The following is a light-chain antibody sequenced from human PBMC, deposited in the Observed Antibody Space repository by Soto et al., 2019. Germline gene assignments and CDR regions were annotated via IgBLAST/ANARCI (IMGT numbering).Light chain of an antibody. J-gene: IGKJ4*01. CDR2: DVS. V-gene: IGKV3D-20*02. CDR3: QQRSNWFLT. Sequence: EIVLTQSPVTLSLSPGDRATLSCRASQTLRSGYLAWYQHKPGQPPRLLIYDVSSRTPGTPDRFSGSGSGTDFALTISSLEPEDFAVYYCQQRSNWFLTFGGGTKVDIK. CDR1: QTLRSGY.